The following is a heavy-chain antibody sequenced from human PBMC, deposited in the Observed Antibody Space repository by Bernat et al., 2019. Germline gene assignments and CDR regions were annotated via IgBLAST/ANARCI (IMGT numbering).Heavy chain of an antibody. Sequence: QVQLVQSGAEVKKPGSSVKVSCKASGGTFSSYTISWVRQAPGQGLEWMGRIIPILGIANYAQKFQGRVTITADKSTSTAYMELSRLRSEDTAVYYCARDIPLGSGLQSDAFDIWGQGTMVTVSS. J-gene: IGHJ3*02. CDR1: GGTFSSYT. CDR3: ARDIPLGSGLQSDAFDI. D-gene: IGHD3-3*01. CDR2: IIPILGIA. V-gene: IGHV1-69*08.